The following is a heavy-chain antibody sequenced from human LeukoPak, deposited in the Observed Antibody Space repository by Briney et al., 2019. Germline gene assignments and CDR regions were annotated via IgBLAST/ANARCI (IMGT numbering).Heavy chain of an antibody. CDR3: ARSVEGYCSGGSCYSYYYYMDV. J-gene: IGHJ6*03. CDR1: GGSISSRSYY. D-gene: IGHD2-15*01. V-gene: IGHV4-61*02. CDR2: IYTSGST. Sequence: PSETLSLTCTVSGGSISSRSYYWGWIRQPAGKGLEWIGRIYTSGSTNYNPSLKSRVTISVDTSKNQFSLKLSSVTAADTAVYYCARSVEGYCSGGSCYSYYYYMDVWGKGTTVTVSS.